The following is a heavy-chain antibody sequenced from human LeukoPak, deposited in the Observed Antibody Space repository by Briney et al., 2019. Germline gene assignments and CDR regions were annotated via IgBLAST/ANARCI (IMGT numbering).Heavy chain of an antibody. J-gene: IGHJ4*02. D-gene: IGHD3-9*01. CDR3: ARVGYYDILTGYYIPYYFDY. Sequence: ASVKVSCKASGYTFTGYYMHWVRRAPGQGLEWMGWINPNSGGTNYAQKFQGRVTMTRDTSISTAYMELSRLRSDDTAVYYCARVGYYDILTGYYIPYYFDYWGQGTLVTVSS. CDR2: INPNSGGT. CDR1: GYTFTGYY. V-gene: IGHV1-2*02.